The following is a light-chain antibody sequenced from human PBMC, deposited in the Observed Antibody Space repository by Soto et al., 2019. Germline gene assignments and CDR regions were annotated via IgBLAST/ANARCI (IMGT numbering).Light chain of an antibody. CDR2: AAS. CDR1: QSISSY. Sequence: DIPMTQSPSSLSASVGDRVTITCRASQSISSYLNWYQQKPGKAPKLLIYAASSLQSGVPSRFSGSGSGTDFTLTISSLQPEDFATYYCQQSYSTPPTFGQGTMVEIK. V-gene: IGKV1-39*01. CDR3: QQSYSTPPT. J-gene: IGKJ1*01.